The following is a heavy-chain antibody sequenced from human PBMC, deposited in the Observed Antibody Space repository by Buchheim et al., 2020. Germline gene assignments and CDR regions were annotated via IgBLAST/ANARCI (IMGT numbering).Heavy chain of an antibody. Sequence: QVQLVESGGDVVQPGRSLRLSCAASGFTFSSYAMHWVRQAPGKGLEWVAVISYDGSNKYYADSVTGRFTISRDNSKTTLYLQMNSLRAEDTAVYYCARALEGSSSSLGYYYYYGMDVWGQGTT. V-gene: IGHV3-30-3*01. CDR3: ARALEGSSSSLGYYYYYGMDV. D-gene: IGHD6-6*01. CDR2: ISYDGSNK. CDR1: GFTFSSYA. J-gene: IGHJ6*02.